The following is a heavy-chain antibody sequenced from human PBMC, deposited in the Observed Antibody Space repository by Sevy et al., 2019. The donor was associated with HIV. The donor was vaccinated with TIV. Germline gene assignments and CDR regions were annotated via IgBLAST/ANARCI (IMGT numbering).Heavy chain of an antibody. CDR2: IWYDGSNK. Sequence: GGSLRLSCAASGFTFSSYGMHWVRQAPGKGLEWVAVIWYDGSNKYYADSVKGRFTISRDNSKNTLYLQMNNLRAEDTAVYYCARDFRYCSSTSCYRYYYYYGMDVWGQGTTVTVSS. V-gene: IGHV3-33*01. CDR1: GFTFSSYG. D-gene: IGHD2-2*01. J-gene: IGHJ6*02. CDR3: ARDFRYCSSTSCYRYYYYYGMDV.